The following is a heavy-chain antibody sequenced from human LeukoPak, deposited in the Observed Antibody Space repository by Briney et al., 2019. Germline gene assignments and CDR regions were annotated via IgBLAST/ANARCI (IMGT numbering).Heavy chain of an antibody. V-gene: IGHV3-66*01. Sequence: GESLRLSCAASGFTISTNYMSWVRQAPGKGLEWVSVVYSGGGTYYADSVKGRFTISRDNAKNTVYLQMNSLRTEDTAVYYCARDCGSGGCDYWGQGTLVTVSS. CDR1: GFTISTNY. D-gene: IGHD2-15*01. CDR2: VYSGGGT. J-gene: IGHJ4*01. CDR3: ARDCGSGGCDY.